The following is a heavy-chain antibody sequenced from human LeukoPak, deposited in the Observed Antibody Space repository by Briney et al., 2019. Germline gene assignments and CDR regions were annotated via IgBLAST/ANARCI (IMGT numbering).Heavy chain of an antibody. V-gene: IGHV4-39*01. Sequence: SETLSLTCTVSGGSISSSSYYWGWIRQPPGKGLEWIGYIYYSGSIYYNPSRKSRASISVDTSKNQLSLKLNSVTAADTAVYYCARHAKGYFYYYMDVWGKGTTVTVSS. J-gene: IGHJ6*03. CDR1: GGSISSSSYY. CDR2: IYYSGSI. CDR3: ARHAKGYFYYYMDV.